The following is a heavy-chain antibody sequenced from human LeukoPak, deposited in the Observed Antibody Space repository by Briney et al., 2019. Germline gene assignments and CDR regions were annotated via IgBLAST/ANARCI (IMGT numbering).Heavy chain of an antibody. D-gene: IGHD5-12*01. J-gene: IGHJ4*02. Sequence: GESLKISCKGSGYSFISYLIGWVRQMPGKGLEWMGIIYPGDSDTRYSPSFQGQVPISADQSISTAYLQWSSLKASDTAMYSCARHGSGGYDYGYYFDYWGQGTLVTVSS. CDR2: IYPGDSDT. V-gene: IGHV5-51*01. CDR1: GYSFISYL. CDR3: ARHGSGGYDYGYYFDY.